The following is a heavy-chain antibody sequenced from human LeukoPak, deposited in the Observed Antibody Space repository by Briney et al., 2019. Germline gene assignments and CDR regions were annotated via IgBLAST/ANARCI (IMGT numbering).Heavy chain of an antibody. D-gene: IGHD2-8*01. CDR3: ARVRVLRGDY. CDR1: GGSISSYY. V-gene: IGHV4-59*01. CDR2: IYYSGST. J-gene: IGHJ4*02. Sequence: SSETLSLTCTVSGGSISSYYWSWIRQPPGKGLERIGYIYYSGSTNYNPSLKSRVTISVDTSKNQFSLKLSSVTAADTAVYYCARVRVLRGDYWGQGTLVTVSS.